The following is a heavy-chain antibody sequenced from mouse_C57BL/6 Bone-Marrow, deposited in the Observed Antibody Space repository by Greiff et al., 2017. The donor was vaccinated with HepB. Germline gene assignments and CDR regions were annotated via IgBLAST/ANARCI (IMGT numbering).Heavy chain of an antibody. D-gene: IGHD4-1*01. V-gene: IGHV5-16*01. Sequence: DVKVEESEGGLVQPGSSMKLSCTASGFTFSDYYMAWVRQVPEKGLEWVANINYDGSSTYYLDSLKSRFIISRDNAKNILYLQMSSLKSEDTATYYCARDLGLDYWGQGTTLTVSS. CDR2: INYDGSST. CDR1: GFTFSDYY. J-gene: IGHJ2*01. CDR3: ARDLGLDY.